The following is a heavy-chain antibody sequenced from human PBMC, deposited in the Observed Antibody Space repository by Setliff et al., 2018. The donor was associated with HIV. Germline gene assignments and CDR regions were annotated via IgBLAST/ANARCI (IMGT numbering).Heavy chain of an antibody. V-gene: IGHV3-74*01. CDR1: GFTFSSYW. J-gene: IGHJ3*02. Sequence: PGGSLRLSCAASGFTFSSYWLHWVRQAPGKVLVWVSRIKSDGSYTSYADSAKGRFTISRDNAKNTLHLQMNRLRAEDTAVYYCSKDKGVTTPALAIWGQGTRFT. CDR3: SKDKGVTTPALAI. CDR2: IKSDGSYT. D-gene: IGHD4-17*01.